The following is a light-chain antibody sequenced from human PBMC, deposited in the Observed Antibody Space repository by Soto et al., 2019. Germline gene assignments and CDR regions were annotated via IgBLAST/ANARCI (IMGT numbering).Light chain of an antibody. CDR1: QGISSW. CDR2: AAS. J-gene: IGKJ5*01. Sequence: DIKITQSPSSLSASVGDSVTITCRPSQGISSWLAWYQQKPGKAPKLLFYAASSLQSGVPSRFSGSGSGTDFTLTISSLQPEDFATYYCQQSYSTPNTFGQGTRREIK. CDR3: QQSYSTPNT. V-gene: IGKV1-12*01.